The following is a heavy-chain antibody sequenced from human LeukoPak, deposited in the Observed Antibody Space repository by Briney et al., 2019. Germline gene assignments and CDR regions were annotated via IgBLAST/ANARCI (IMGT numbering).Heavy chain of an antibody. Sequence: GGSLRLSCAASRFTFSSYGMHWVRQAPGKGLEWVAVISYDGSNKYYADSVKGRFTISRDNSKNTLYLQMNSLRAEDTAVYYCAKGRQSITMIVVATDYWGQGTLVTVSS. J-gene: IGHJ4*01. CDR2: ISYDGSNK. CDR1: RFTFSSYG. V-gene: IGHV3-30*18. D-gene: IGHD3-22*01. CDR3: AKGRQSITMIVVATDY.